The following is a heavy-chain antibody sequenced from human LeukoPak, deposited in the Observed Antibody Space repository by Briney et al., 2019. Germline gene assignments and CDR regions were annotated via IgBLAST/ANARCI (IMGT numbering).Heavy chain of an antibody. J-gene: IGHJ4*02. CDR1: GFTFSSYA. V-gene: IGHV3-23*01. CDR3: AKSTGRLDPFDY. CDR2: ISDSGGAT. D-gene: IGHD2-2*01. Sequence: GGSLRLSCAASGFTFSSYAMSWVRQAPGTGLEWVSAISDSGGATYYADSVKGRFTISRDNSKNTLSLQMNSLRVEDTAIYYCAKSTGRLDPFDYWGQGTLVPVSS.